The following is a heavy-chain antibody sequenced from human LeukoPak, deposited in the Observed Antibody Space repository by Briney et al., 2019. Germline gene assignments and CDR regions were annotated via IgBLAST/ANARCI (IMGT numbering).Heavy chain of an antibody. D-gene: IGHD5-18*01. Sequence: GGSLRLSCAASGFTFSSYGMHWVRQAPGKGLEWVAVISYDGSNKYYADSVKGRFTISRDNSKSTLYLQMNSLRAEDTAVYYCAKDRRRGYSYGNNWFDPWGQGTLVTVSS. CDR2: ISYDGSNK. J-gene: IGHJ5*02. CDR1: GFTFSSYG. V-gene: IGHV3-30*18. CDR3: AKDRRRGYSYGNNWFDP.